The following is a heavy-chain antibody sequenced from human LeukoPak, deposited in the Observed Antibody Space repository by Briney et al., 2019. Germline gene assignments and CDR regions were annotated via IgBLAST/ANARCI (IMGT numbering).Heavy chain of an antibody. CDR2: ISSSSSTI. D-gene: IGHD3-10*01. V-gene: IGHV3-48*01. CDR3: ARDPYGSGSYYNSAFDI. Sequence: GGSLRLSCAASGFTFSSYSMNWVRQAPGKGLEWVSYISSSSSTIYYADSVKGRFTISRDNAKNSLYLQMNSLRAEDTAMYYCARDPYGSGSYYNSAFDIWGQGTMVTVSS. J-gene: IGHJ3*02. CDR1: GFTFSSYS.